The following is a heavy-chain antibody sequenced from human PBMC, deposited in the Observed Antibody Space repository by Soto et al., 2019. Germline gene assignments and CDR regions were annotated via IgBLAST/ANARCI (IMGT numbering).Heavy chain of an antibody. CDR2: IGGSGDRT. Sequence: EVQLLDSGGGLVQPGGSLRLSCAASGFTFSNYDMTWVRQAPGKGLEWVSRIGGSGDRTYYADSVKGRFTISRDNSRNTLYLQMNSLRAEDTAMYYCAKVLLRSYYFDYWGQGALVTVSS. J-gene: IGHJ4*02. CDR1: GFTFSNYD. V-gene: IGHV3-23*01. CDR3: AKVLLRSYYFDY. D-gene: IGHD1-26*01.